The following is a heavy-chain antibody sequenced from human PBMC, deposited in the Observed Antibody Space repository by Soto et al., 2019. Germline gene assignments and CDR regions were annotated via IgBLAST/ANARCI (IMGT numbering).Heavy chain of an antibody. Sequence: SVKVSCKASGGTFSSYAISWVRQAPGQGLEWMGGIIPIFGTANYAQKFQGRVTITADESTSTAYMELSSLRSEDTAVYYCAGPLLVVAAIPGYYYYGMDVWGQGTTVTVSS. D-gene: IGHD2-15*01. J-gene: IGHJ6*02. V-gene: IGHV1-69*13. CDR3: AGPLLVVAAIPGYYYYGMDV. CDR1: GGTFSSYA. CDR2: IIPIFGTA.